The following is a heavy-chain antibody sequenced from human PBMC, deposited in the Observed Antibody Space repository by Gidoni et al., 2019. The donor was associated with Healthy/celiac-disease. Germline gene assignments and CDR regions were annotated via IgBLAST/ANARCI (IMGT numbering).Heavy chain of an antibody. J-gene: IGHJ5*02. V-gene: IGHV3-23*01. CDR2: ISGSGGST. CDR3: AKDRIVVVPTAPRWFDP. Sequence: EVQLLESGGGLVQPGGSLRLSCAASGFTFSSYAMSWVRQAPGKGLEWVSAISGSGGSTYYADSVKGRFTISRDNSKNTLYLQMNSLRAEDTAVYYCAKDRIVVVPTAPRWFDPWGQGTLVTVSS. D-gene: IGHD2-2*01. CDR1: GFTFSSYA.